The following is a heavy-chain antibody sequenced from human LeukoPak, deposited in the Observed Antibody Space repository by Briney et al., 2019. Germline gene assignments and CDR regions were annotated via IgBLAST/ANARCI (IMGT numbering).Heavy chain of an antibody. CDR3: ARVTRAYDSSGYPPPEYFQH. CDR2: ISYDGSNK. CDR1: GFTFSNYW. J-gene: IGHJ1*01. V-gene: IGHV3-30*03. D-gene: IGHD3-22*01. Sequence: GGSLRLSCAASGFTFSNYWMTWVRRAPGKGLEWVAVISYDGSNKYYADSVKGRFTISRDNSKNTLYLQMNSLRAEDTAVYYCARVTRAYDSSGYPPPEYFQHWGQGTLVTVSS.